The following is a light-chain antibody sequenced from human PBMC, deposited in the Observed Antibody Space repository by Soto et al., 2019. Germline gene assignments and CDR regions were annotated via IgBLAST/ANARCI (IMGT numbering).Light chain of an antibody. V-gene: IGKV3-11*01. J-gene: IGKJ1*01. CDR3: QQYGDSLWT. CDR1: QSVSSY. CDR2: DAS. Sequence: EIVLTQSPATLSLSPGERATLSCRASQSVSSYLAWYQQKPGQAPRLLIYDASNRATGIPARFSGSGSGTDFNLTIRSLEPADFAVYYCQQYGDSLWTFGRGTKVDIK.